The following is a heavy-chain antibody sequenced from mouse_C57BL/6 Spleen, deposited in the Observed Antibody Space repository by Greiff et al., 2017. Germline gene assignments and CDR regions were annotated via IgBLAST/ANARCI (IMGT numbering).Heavy chain of an antibody. CDR3: ARLGAYYDYEMDY. CDR1: GYSFTGYY. J-gene: IGHJ4*01. V-gene: IGHV1-42*01. Sequence: EVQLQQSGPELVKPGASVKISCKASGYSFTGYYMNWVKQSPEKSLEWIGEINPSTGGTTYNQKFKAKATLTVDKSSSTAYMQLKSLTSEDSAVYYCARLGAYYDYEMDYWGQGTSVTVSS. CDR2: INPSTGGT. D-gene: IGHD2-4*01.